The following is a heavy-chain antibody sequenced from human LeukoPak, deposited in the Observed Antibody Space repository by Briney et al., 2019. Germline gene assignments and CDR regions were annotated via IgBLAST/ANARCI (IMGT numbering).Heavy chain of an antibody. J-gene: IGHJ4*02. Sequence: GGSLRLSCAASGFTFSSYAMHWVRQAPGKGLEWVAVISYDGSNKYYADSVKGRFTISRDNSKNTLHLQMNSLRGEDTAVYYCASYEGRYGFEYWGQGTLVTVSS. D-gene: IGHD1-26*01. CDR1: GFTFSSYA. CDR2: ISYDGSNK. V-gene: IGHV3-30-3*01. CDR3: ASYEGRYGFEY.